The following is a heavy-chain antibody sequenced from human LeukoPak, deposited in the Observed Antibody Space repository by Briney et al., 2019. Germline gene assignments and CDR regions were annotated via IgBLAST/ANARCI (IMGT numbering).Heavy chain of an antibody. Sequence: GGSLRPSCSASGFTFTTYGMNWVRQAPGKGLGWVSSITTGIGYTYYAASVKGRFTISRDNAKNSLYLEMNGLRVEDTAVYYCARGRYFDLWGRGTLVTVSS. CDR2: ITTGIGYT. V-gene: IGHV3-21*01. CDR1: GFTFTTYG. CDR3: ARGRYFDL. J-gene: IGHJ2*01.